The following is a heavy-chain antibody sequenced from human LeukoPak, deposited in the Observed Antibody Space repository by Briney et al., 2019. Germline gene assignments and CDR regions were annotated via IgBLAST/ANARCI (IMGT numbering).Heavy chain of an antibody. CDR2: IYYSGST. CDR3: ARLVLDREAWFDP. CDR1: GGSISSYY. D-gene: IGHD3/OR15-3a*01. Sequence: SETLSLTCTVSGGSISSYYWSWIRQPPGKGLEWIGYIYYSGSTNYNPSLKSRVTISVDTSKNQYSLWLTSVTAADTAVYYCARLVLDREAWFDPWGQGTLVTVSS. V-gene: IGHV4-59*08. J-gene: IGHJ5*02.